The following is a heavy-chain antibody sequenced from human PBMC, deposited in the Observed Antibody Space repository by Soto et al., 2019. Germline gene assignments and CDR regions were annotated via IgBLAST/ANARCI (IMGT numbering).Heavy chain of an antibody. D-gene: IGHD3-16*01. CDR2: MNPNSGNT. CDR3: ARGQEVWWNAGPLGLHGLDV. CDR1: RYTFISYD. Sequence: QVQLVQSGAEVKKSGASVKVSCKASRYTFISYDMNWVRQATGQGLEWMGWMNPNSGNTGYAQKFQGRITMTRNTSMNTAYMELSSLRSEDTAVSYCARGQEVWWNAGPLGLHGLDVWGQGTTVTVSS. V-gene: IGHV1-8*01. J-gene: IGHJ6*02.